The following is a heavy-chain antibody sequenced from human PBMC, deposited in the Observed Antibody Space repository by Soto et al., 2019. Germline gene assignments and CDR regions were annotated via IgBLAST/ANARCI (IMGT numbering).Heavy chain of an antibody. CDR1: GYDFIIHA. D-gene: IGHD3-16*01. CDR3: ARDLGGGSASFFDF. J-gene: IGHJ4*02. Sequence: ASVKVSCKASGYDFIIHAISWLRQAPGQGPEWMGGIRGYDGKTNYAQRLQGRVTMTRDTSTTTAYMELRSLRSDDTAIYYCARDLGGGSASFFDFWGQGTLVTASS. V-gene: IGHV1-18*01. CDR2: IRGYDGKT.